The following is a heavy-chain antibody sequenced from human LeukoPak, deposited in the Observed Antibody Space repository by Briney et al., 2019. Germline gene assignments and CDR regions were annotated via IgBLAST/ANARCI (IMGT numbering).Heavy chain of an antibody. CDR2: ISYDGSNK. CDR3: AKDMCSSTSCSRRAFDI. CDR1: GFTFSSFA. Sequence: PGRSLTLSCAASGFTFSSFAMHWVRQAPGKGLEWVAVISYDGSNKYYADSVKGRFTISRDNSENTLYLQMNSLRADDTAVFYCAKDMCSSTSCSRRAFDIWGQETMVSVSS. D-gene: IGHD2-2*01. J-gene: IGHJ3*02. V-gene: IGHV3-30-3*01.